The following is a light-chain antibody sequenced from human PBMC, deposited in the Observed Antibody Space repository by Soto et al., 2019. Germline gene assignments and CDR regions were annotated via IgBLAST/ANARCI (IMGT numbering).Light chain of an antibody. J-gene: IGLJ1*01. CDR1: NIDSKS. CDR3: RLWDSPSDHHV. Sequence: SSELTQPPSVSVAPGQTARITCGGNNIDSKSVHWYQQKTGQAPVLLVYDDSDRPSGIPERFSGSDSGNTATPTISRVEAGDEADYYCRLWDSPSDHHVFGSGTKVTVL. V-gene: IGLV3-21*02. CDR2: DDS.